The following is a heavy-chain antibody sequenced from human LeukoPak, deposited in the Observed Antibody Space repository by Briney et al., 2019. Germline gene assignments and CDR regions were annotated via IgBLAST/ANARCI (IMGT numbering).Heavy chain of an antibody. CDR3: ARDPPSDAAAAGRFDY. V-gene: IGHV1-69*13. D-gene: IGHD6-13*01. CDR2: IIPIFGTA. J-gene: IGHJ4*02. CDR1: GGTFSSYA. Sequence: ASVKVSCKASGGTFSSYAISWVRQAPGQGLEWMGGIIPIFGTANYAQKFQGRVTITADESTSTAYMELSSLRSEDTAVYYCARDPPSDAAAAGRFDYWGQGTLVTVSS.